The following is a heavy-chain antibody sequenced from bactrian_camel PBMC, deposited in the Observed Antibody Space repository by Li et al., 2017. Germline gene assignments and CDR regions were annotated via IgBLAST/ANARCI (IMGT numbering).Heavy chain of an antibody. CDR2: ITASGAMT. CDR3: ATRGGSNYRDYGQFAY. V-gene: IGHV3S40*01. Sequence: VQLVESGGGLVQPGGSLRLSCATSGLTFSSYAMSWIRQAPGKGLEWMSMITASGAMTYYADSVKGQFTISRDNAKNTVYLQMNSLKPEDTAVYYCATRGGSNYRDYGQFAYWGQGTQVTVS. CDR1: GLTFSSYA. J-gene: IGHJ6*01. D-gene: IGHD4*01.